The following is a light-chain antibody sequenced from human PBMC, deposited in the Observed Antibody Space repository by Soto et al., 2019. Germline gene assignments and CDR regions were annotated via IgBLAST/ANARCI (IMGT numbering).Light chain of an antibody. CDR1: QSVSSY. CDR2: DAS. Sequence: EIVLTQSPATLSLSPGERATLSCRASQSVSSYLAWYQQKPGPAPRLLIYDASNRATGIPARFSGGGSGTDFTLTIISLEPEDFAVYYCQQRSNWPQYTFGQGTKLEIK. J-gene: IGKJ2*01. CDR3: QQRSNWPQYT. V-gene: IGKV3-11*01.